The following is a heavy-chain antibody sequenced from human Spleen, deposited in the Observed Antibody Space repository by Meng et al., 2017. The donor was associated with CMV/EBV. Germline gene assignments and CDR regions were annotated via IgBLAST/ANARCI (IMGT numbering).Heavy chain of an antibody. CDR2: IKQDGSEK. J-gene: IGHJ6*02. D-gene: IGHD6-19*01. CDR3: AREAGYSSGWYYYYGMDV. CDR1: GFTFSSYA. Sequence: GGSLRLSCAASGFTFSSYAMHWVRQAPGKGLEWVANIKQDGSEKYYVDSVKGRFTISRDNAKNSLYLQMYSLRAEDTAVYYCAREAGYSSGWYYYYGMDVWGQGTTVTVSS. V-gene: IGHV3-7*01.